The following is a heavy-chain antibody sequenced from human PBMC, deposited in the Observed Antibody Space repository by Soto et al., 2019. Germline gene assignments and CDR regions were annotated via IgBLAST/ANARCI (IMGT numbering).Heavy chain of an antibody. CDR1: GFTLSDYS. V-gene: IGHV3-48*01. J-gene: IGHJ5*02. CDR3: ASRCMPLYAAGHNWFEP. CDR2: ISSSSNTI. D-gene: IGHD6-13*01. Sequence: EVQLVESGGGLMQPGGSLRLSCEASGFTLSDYSMNWVRQAPGEGLEWISYISSSSNTIYYADSVRGRFTISRDNAKNSLYLERNNRRAEDNAMSNCASRCMPLYAAGHNWFEPWGQGTLVTVSS.